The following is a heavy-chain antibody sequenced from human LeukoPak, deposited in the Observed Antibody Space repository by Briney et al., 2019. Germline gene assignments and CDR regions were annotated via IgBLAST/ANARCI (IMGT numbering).Heavy chain of an antibody. CDR2: IKQDGSEK. D-gene: IGHD3-9*01. Sequence: GGSLRLSCEASGLTFSSNWMGWVRQAPGKGLEWVANIKQDGSEKYYVDSVKGRFTISRDNAKKSLYLQMNSLRAEDTAVYYCARDTYDILTGYYKWAFDIWGQGTMVTVSS. CDR3: ARDTYDILTGYYKWAFDI. J-gene: IGHJ3*02. V-gene: IGHV3-7*01. CDR1: GLTFSSNW.